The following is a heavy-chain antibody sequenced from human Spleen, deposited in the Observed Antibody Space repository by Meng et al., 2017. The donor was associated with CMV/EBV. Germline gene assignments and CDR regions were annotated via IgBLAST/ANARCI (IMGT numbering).Heavy chain of an antibody. D-gene: IGHD3-9*01. CDR2: INPGSGGT. V-gene: IGHV1-2*02. CDR3: ARTYDIVKYPFDV. Sequence: ASVKVSCKASGYTFNGYYIHWVRQAPGQGPELMGWINPGSGGTNYAQKFQGRVTMTRDTSITTAYMELKRLGSDDTAVYYCARTYDIVKYPFDVWGQGTLVTVSS. J-gene: IGHJ3*01. CDR1: GYTFNGYY.